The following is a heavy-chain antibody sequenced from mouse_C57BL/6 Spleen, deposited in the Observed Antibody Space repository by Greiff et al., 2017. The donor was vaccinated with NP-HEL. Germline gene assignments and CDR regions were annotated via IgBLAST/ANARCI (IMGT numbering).Heavy chain of an antibody. Sequence: VQRVESGAELVRPGTSVKVSCKASGYAFTNYLIEWVKQRPGQGLEWIGVINPGSGGTNYNEKFKGKATLTADKSSSTAYMQLSSLTSEDSAVYFCASSGTVDYFDYWGQGTTLTVSS. CDR2: INPGSGGT. V-gene: IGHV1-54*01. J-gene: IGHJ2*01. D-gene: IGHD4-1*01. CDR3: ASSGTVDYFDY. CDR1: GYAFTNYL.